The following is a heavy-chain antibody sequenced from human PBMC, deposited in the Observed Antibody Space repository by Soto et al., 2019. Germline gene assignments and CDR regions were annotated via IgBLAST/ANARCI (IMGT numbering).Heavy chain of an antibody. D-gene: IGHD2-2*02. CDR2: ITSNGGST. J-gene: IGHJ3*01. CDR3: VKALSARYNSAKAFDV. CDR1: GFTFSSYA. Sequence: GGSLRLSCAASGFTFSSYAMHWVRQAPGKGLEYVSAITSNGGSTYYPDSMNGRFTIFRDNSENTLYLQMSSLRAEDTAFYYCVKALSARYNSAKAFDVWGQGTMVTVSS. V-gene: IGHV3-64D*06.